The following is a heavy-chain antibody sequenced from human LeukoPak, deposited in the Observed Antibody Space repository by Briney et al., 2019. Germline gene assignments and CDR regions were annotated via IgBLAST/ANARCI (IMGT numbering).Heavy chain of an antibody. Sequence: GGSLRLSCAASGFTFSGSAVHWVRQASGKGLEWVGRIRSKANSYATAYAASVKGRFTISRDDSKNTAYLQMDSLKTEDTAVYYCTRHGMTTVTYADYWGQGTLVTVSS. CDR1: GFTFSGSA. J-gene: IGHJ4*02. V-gene: IGHV3-73*01. CDR2: IRSKANSYAT. CDR3: TRHGMTTVTYADY. D-gene: IGHD4-17*01.